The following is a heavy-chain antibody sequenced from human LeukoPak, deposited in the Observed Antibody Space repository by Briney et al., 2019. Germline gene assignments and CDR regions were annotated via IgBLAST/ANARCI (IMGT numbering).Heavy chain of an antibody. Sequence: QSGGSLRLSCAAPGFTFSSYAMHWVRQAPGKGLEWVAVISYDGSNKYYADSVKGRFTISRDNSKNTLYLQMNSLRAEDTAVYYCARVNDNSDAFDIWGQGTMVTVSS. CDR2: ISYDGSNK. CDR1: GFTFSSYA. J-gene: IGHJ3*02. D-gene: IGHD1-1*01. V-gene: IGHV3-30-3*01. CDR3: ARVNDNSDAFDI.